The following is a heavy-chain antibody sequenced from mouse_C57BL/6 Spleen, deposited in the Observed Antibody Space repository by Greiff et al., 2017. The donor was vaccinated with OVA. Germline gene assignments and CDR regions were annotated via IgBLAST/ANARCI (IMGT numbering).Heavy chain of an antibody. V-gene: IGHV1-50*01. CDR2: IDPSDSYT. J-gene: IGHJ3*01. Sequence: QVQLQQSGAELVKPGASVKLSCKASGYTFTSYWMQWVKQRPGQGLEWIGEIDPSDSYTNYNQKFKGKATLTVDTSSSTAYMQLSSLTSEDSAVYYCARERTGTYWGQGTLVTVSA. CDR3: ARERTGTY. D-gene: IGHD4-1*01. CDR1: GYTFTSYW.